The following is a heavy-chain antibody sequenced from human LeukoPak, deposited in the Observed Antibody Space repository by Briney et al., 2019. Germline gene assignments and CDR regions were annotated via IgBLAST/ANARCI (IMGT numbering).Heavy chain of an antibody. CDR2: IYYSGST. CDR3: ARDEPFGYYYDSSGYSGDY. J-gene: IGHJ4*02. V-gene: IGHV4-39*07. CDR1: GGSISSSSYY. D-gene: IGHD3-22*01. Sequence: PSETLSLTCTVSGGSISSSSYYWGWIRQPPGKGLEWIGSIYYSGSTYYNPSLKSRVTISVDTSKNQFSLKLSSVTAADTAVYYCARDEPFGYYYDSSGYSGDYWDQGTLVTVSS.